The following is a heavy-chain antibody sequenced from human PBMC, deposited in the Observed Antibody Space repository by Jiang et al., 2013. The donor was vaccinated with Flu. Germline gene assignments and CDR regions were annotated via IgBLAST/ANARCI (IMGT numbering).Heavy chain of an antibody. D-gene: IGHD3-16*01. Sequence: SLTCAVSGYSISSGYYWGWIRQPPGKGLEWIGSIYHSGSTYYNPSLKSRVTISVDTSKNQFSLKLSSVTAADTAVYYRARAESGITFGGVTTLLGESDYWGQGTLVTVSS. CDR3: ARAESGITFGGVTTLLGESDY. CDR1: GYSISSGYY. V-gene: IGHV4-38-2*01. CDR2: IYHSGST. J-gene: IGHJ4*02.